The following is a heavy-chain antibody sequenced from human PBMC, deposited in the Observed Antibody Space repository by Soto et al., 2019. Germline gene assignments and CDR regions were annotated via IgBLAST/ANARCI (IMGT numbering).Heavy chain of an antibody. Sequence: PSETLSLTCTVSGGSISSGCYYWSWIRQHPGKGLEWIGYIYYSGSTYYNPSLKSRVTISVDTSKNQFSLKLSSVTAADTAVYYCARANLHPENYFDYWGQGTLVTVSS. CDR2: IYYSGST. CDR1: GGSISSGCYY. J-gene: IGHJ4*02. V-gene: IGHV4-31*03. D-gene: IGHD4-4*01. CDR3: ARANLHPENYFDY.